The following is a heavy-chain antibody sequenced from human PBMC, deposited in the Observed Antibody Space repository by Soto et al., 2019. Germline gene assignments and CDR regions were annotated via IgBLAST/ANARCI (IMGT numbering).Heavy chain of an antibody. D-gene: IGHD2-8*01. CDR2: ISYDGSNK. CDR1: GFTFSSYA. Sequence: PGGSLRLSCAASGFTFSSYAMHWVRQAPGKGLEWVAVISYDGSNKYYADSVKGRFTISRDNSKNTLYLQMNSLRAEDTAVYYCARDRLGYCTNGVCLYFDYWGQGTLVTVSS. J-gene: IGHJ4*02. CDR3: ARDRLGYCTNGVCLYFDY. V-gene: IGHV3-30-3*01.